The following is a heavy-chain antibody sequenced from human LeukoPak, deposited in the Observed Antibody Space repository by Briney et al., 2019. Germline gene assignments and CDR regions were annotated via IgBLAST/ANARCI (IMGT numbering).Heavy chain of an antibody. D-gene: IGHD6-13*01. V-gene: IGHV3-21*01. J-gene: IGHJ6*03. CDR2: TSSSDAGT. Sequence: GGSLRLSCAASGFTLSTYAMSWVRQTPVKGLEWVAATSSSDAGTYHADSVRGRFTISRDNAKNSLYLQMNSLRAEDTAVYYCARGYSSSWHHYYYYMDVWGKGTTVTVSS. CDR1: GFTLSTYA. CDR3: ARGYSSSWHHYYYYMDV.